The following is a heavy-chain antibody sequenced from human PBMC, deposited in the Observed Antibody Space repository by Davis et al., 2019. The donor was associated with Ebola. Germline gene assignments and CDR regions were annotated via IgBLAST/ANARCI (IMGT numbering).Heavy chain of an antibody. Sequence: GESLKISCAASGFTFSNAWMSWVRQAPGKGLEWVGRIKSKTDGGTTDYAAPVKGRFTISRDDSKNTLYLQMNSLKTEDTAVYYCTTDIGFSSQLPAPMDVWGKGTTVTVSS. D-gene: IGHD2-2*01. CDR2: IKSKTDGGTT. V-gene: IGHV3-15*01. J-gene: IGHJ6*03. CDR3: TTDIGFSSQLPAPMDV. CDR1: GFTFSNAW.